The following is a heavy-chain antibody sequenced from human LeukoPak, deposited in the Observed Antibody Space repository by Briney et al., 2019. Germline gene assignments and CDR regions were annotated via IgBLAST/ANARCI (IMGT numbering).Heavy chain of an antibody. Sequence: GRSLRLSCAASGFTFDDYAMHWVRQAPGKGLEWVSGISWNSGSIGYVDSVKGRFTISRDNAKNSLYLQMNSLRAEDTAVYYCARKRITKTHPFDPWGQGTLVTVSS. CDR1: GFTFDDYA. D-gene: IGHD3-10*01. V-gene: IGHV3-9*01. CDR3: ARKRITKTHPFDP. J-gene: IGHJ5*02. CDR2: ISWNSGSI.